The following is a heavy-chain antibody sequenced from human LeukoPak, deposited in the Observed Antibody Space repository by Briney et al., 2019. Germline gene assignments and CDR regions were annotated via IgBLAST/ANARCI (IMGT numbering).Heavy chain of an antibody. V-gene: IGHV4-59*08. D-gene: IGHD2-15*01. Sequence: PSETLSLTCTVSGGSISSYYWSWIRQPPGKGLEWIGYIYYSGSTNYNPSLKSRVTISVDTSKNQFSLKLSSVTAADTAVYYCARLRCSGGSCYFVQAFDIWGQRTMVTVSS. CDR3: ARLRCSGGSCYFVQAFDI. CDR1: GGSISSYY. J-gene: IGHJ3*02. CDR2: IYYSGST.